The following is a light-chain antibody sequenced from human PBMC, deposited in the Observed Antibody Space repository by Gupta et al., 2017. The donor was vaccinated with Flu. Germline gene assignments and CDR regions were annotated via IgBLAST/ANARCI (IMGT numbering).Light chain of an antibody. J-gene: IGKJ4*01. CDR2: GAS. CDR1: QSISSN. Sequence: EIVMTQSPATLSVSPGERATLSCSASQSISSNSAWYQQKPGQAPRLLLYGASTRATGIPARFSGSGSGTEFTLTISSLQSEDFAVYYCQQYNNWPPLTFGGGTKVEIK. V-gene: IGKV3-15*01. CDR3: QQYNNWPPLT.